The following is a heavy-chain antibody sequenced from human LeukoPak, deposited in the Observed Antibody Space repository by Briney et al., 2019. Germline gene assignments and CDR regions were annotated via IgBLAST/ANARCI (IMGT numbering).Heavy chain of an antibody. D-gene: IGHD5-24*01. CDR2: IYYSGRT. CDR1: GGSISSYY. Sequence: SETLSLTCTVSGGSISSYYWSWVRQPPGKGLEWIGYIYYSGRTDYNPSFKSRVTISVDTSKHQFSMKLKSVTAADTAVYFCARGRWLPNAFDIWGQGTMVTVFS. V-gene: IGHV4-59*13. CDR3: ARGRWLPNAFDI. J-gene: IGHJ3*02.